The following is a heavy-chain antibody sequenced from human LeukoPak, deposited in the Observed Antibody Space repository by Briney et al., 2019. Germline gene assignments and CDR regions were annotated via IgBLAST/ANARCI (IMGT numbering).Heavy chain of an antibody. D-gene: IGHD4-11*01. CDR2: IYYTGST. Sequence: SETLSLTCLVSGGSISSYYWSWIRQPPGKGLEWIGYIYYTGSTNYNPSLKRRVTISVDTSRNQFSLKLSSVTAADTAVYYCARDQNTPSPYSNYRCGMDVWGQGTTVTVSS. CDR3: ARDQNTPSPYSNYRCGMDV. V-gene: IGHV4-59*01. J-gene: IGHJ6*02. CDR1: GGSISSYY.